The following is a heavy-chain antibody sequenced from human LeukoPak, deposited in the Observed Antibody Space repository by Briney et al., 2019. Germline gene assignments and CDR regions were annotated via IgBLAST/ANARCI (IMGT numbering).Heavy chain of an antibody. CDR2: IIPIFGTA. CDR3: ARVNIAARPHYDFDY. J-gene: IGHJ4*02. Sequence: PGSSVKVSCKASGGTFSSYAISWVRQAPGQGLEWMGGIIPIFGTANYAQKFQGRVTITADESTSTAYMELSSLRSEDTAVYYCARVNIAARPHYDFDYWGQGTLVTVSS. D-gene: IGHD6-6*01. V-gene: IGHV1-69*01. CDR1: GGTFSSYA.